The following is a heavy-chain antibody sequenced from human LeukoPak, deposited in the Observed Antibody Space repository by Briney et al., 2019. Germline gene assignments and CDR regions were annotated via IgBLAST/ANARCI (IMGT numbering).Heavy chain of an antibody. V-gene: IGHV3-30*18. CDR1: GFTFSSYG. CDR3: AKAFRGYSYGYYGMYV. Sequence: GGSLRLSCAASGFTFSSYGMHWLPQAPGKGLEWVAVISYDASNKYYADYVKGRFTISRDNSKNTLYLQMNSLRAEDTAVYYCAKAFRGYSYGYYGMYVWGKGTTVTVTS. CDR2: ISYDASNK. D-gene: IGHD5-18*01. J-gene: IGHJ6*04.